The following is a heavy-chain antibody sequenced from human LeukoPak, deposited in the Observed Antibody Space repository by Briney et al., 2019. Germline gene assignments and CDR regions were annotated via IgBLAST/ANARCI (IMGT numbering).Heavy chain of an antibody. D-gene: IGHD3-22*01. J-gene: IGHJ4*02. CDR1: GGTFSSYA. Sequence: SVKVSCKASGGTFSSYAISWVRQAPGQGLAWMGRIIPILGIANYAQKFQGSVTITADKSTNTAYMELSSLRSEDTAVYYCARDSYYDSSGYRTFDYWGQGTLVTVSS. V-gene: IGHV1-69*04. CDR2: IIPILGIA. CDR3: ARDSYYDSSGYRTFDY.